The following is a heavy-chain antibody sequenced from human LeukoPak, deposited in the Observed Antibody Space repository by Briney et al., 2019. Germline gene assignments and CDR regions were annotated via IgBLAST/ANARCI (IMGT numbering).Heavy chain of an antibody. CDR2: IIPIFGTA. CDR3: AGTNGYSYVLDY. CDR1: GGTFSSYT. D-gene: IGHD5-18*01. Sequence: SVKVSCKASGGTFSSYTISWVRQAPGQGLEWMGGIIPIFGTANYAQKFQGRVTITTDESTSTAYMELSSLRSEDTAVYYCAGTNGYSYVLDYWGQGTLVTVSS. J-gene: IGHJ4*02. V-gene: IGHV1-69*05.